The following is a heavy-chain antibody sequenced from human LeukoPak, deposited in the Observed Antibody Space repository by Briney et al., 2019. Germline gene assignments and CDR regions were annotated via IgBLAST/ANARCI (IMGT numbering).Heavy chain of an antibody. V-gene: IGHV4-59*01. J-gene: IGHJ4*02. CDR1: GGSISSYY. D-gene: IGHD2-8*01. CDR3: ARALGYCTNGVCYFDY. CDR2: IYYSGST. Sequence: SETLSLTCTVSGGSISSYYWSWIRQPPGKGLEWIGYIYYSGSTNYNPSLKSRVTISVDTSKNQFSLKLSSVTAADTAVYYCARALGYCTNGVCYFDYWGQGTLVTVSS.